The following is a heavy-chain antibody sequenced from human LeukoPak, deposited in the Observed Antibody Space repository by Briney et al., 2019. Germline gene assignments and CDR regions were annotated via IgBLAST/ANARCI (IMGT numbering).Heavy chain of an antibody. Sequence: GGSLRLSCAASGFTFSSYAMSWVRQAPGKGLEWVSAISGSCGSTYYANSVRGRFTISRDNSKITLYLQMNSLRAEDRAVYYCVGGYYGKVGWGQGTLVTVSS. V-gene: IGHV3-23*01. D-gene: IGHD3-10*01. CDR3: VGGYYGKVG. CDR2: ISGSCGST. CDR1: GFTFSSYA. J-gene: IGHJ4*02.